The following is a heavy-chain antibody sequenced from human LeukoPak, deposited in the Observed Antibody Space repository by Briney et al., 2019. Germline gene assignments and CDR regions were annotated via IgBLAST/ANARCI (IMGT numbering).Heavy chain of an antibody. CDR3: ARDLGTAMVLDAFDI. J-gene: IGHJ3*02. V-gene: IGHV4-39*07. D-gene: IGHD5-18*01. CDR2: IYYSGRT. Sequence: PSETLSLTCTVSGGSISSSSYYWGWIRQPPGKGLEWIGSIYYSGRTYYNPSLKSRVTISVDTSKNQFSLKLSSVTAADTAVYYCARDLGTAMVLDAFDIWGQGTMVTVSS. CDR1: GGSISSSSYY.